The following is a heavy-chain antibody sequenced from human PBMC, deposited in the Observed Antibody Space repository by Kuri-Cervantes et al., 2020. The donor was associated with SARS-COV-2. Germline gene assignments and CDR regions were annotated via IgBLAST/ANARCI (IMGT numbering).Heavy chain of an antibody. Sequence: LSLTCAASGFTFSSYGMHWVRQAPGKGLEWVAVIWYDGSNKYYADSVKGRFTISRDNSKNTLYLQMNSLRAEDTAVYYCARDHSSGWTFDYWGQGTLVTVSS. J-gene: IGHJ4*02. V-gene: IGHV3-33*01. CDR2: IWYDGSNK. CDR1: GFTFSSYG. D-gene: IGHD6-19*01. CDR3: ARDHSSGWTFDY.